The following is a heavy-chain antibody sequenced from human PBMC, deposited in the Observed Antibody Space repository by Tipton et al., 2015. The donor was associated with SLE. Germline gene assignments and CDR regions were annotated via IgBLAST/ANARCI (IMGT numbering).Heavy chain of an antibody. CDR1: GFNFNVYE. CDR2: ISRSSSMI. Sequence: GSLRLSCSASGFNFNVYEMNWVRQTPGKCLEWVSYISRSSSMIFYADSVKGRFTISRDSTKNSLYLQMGSLRADDTAVYFCARQYSSSSPWFDPWGQGIPVTVSS. V-gene: IGHV3-48*03. CDR3: ARQYSSSSPWFDP. D-gene: IGHD6-6*01. J-gene: IGHJ5*02.